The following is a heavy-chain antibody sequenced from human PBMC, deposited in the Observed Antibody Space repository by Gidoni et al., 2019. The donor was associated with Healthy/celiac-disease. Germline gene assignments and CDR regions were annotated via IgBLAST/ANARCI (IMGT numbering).Heavy chain of an antibody. D-gene: IGHD4-17*01. J-gene: IGHJ6*02. CDR1: GYTLTSYA. CDR3: ASPGGPYYGGNSGDGMDV. Sequence: ASGYTLTSYAMNWVRQAPGQGLEWMGWINTNTGNPTYAQGFTGRFVFSLDTSVSTAYLQICSLRAEDTAVYYCASPGGPYYGGNSGDGMDVWGQGTTVTVSS. CDR2: INTNTGNP. V-gene: IGHV7-4-1*01.